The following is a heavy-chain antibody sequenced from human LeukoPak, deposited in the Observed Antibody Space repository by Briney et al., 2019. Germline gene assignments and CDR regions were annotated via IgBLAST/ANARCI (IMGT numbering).Heavy chain of an antibody. CDR3: AREAVPGTGWFDP. CDR1: GFTLSSSE. J-gene: IGHJ5*02. D-gene: IGHD6-19*01. CDR2: ISHRGTYI. V-gene: IGHV3-21*01. Sequence: GGSLRLSCVVSGFTLSSSEMNWVRQAPGKGLEWVSSISHRGTYIYYADSVKGRFTLSRDTSKNSLFLQMNSLRAEDTAVYYCAREAVPGTGWFDPWGQGTLVTVSS.